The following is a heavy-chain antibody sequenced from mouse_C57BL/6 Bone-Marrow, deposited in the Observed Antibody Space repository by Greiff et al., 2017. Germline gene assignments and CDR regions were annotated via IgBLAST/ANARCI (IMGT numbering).Heavy chain of an antibody. D-gene: IGHD1-1*01. Sequence: EVQGVESGGDLVKPGGSLKLSCAASGFTFSSYGMSWVRQTPDKRLEWVATISSGGSYTYYPDSVKGRFTISRDNAKNTLYLQMSSLKSEDTAMYYCARDGYYGSRGYFDVWGTGTTVTVSS. J-gene: IGHJ1*03. CDR3: ARDGYYGSRGYFDV. V-gene: IGHV5-6*01. CDR2: ISSGGSYT. CDR1: GFTFSSYG.